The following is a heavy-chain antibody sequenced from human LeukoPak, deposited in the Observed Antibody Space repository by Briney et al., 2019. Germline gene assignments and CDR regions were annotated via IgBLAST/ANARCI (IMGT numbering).Heavy chain of an antibody. V-gene: IGHV3-15*01. CDR3: TTDRGLRYFDWLPITHDAFDI. Sequence: GGSLRLSCAASGFTFSNAWMSWVRQAPGKGLEWVGRIKSKTDGGTTDYAAPVKGRFTISRDDSKNTLYLQMNGLKTEDTAVYYCTTDRGLRYFDWLPITHDAFDIWGPGTMVTVSS. D-gene: IGHD3-9*01. CDR1: GFTFSNAW. CDR2: IKSKTDGGTT. J-gene: IGHJ3*02.